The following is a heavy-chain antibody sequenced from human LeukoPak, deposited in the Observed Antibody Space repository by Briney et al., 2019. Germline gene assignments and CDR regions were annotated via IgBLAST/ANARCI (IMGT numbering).Heavy chain of an antibody. CDR1: GGSFSGYY. V-gene: IGHV4-34*01. J-gene: IGHJ4*02. CDR3: ARAYSGIVVVPAARTRWDY. Sequence: SETLSLTCAVYGGSFSGYYWSSIRQPPGKGLEWIGEINHSGSTNYNPSLKSRVTISVDTSKNQFSLKLSSVTAADTAVYYCARAYSGIVVVPAARTRWDYWGQGTLVTVSS. D-gene: IGHD2-2*01. CDR2: INHSGST.